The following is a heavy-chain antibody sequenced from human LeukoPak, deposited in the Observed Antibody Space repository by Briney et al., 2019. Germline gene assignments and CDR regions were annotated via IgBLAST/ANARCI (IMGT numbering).Heavy chain of an antibody. V-gene: IGHV3-7*01. CDR1: VFTFDDYG. J-gene: IGHJ4*02. CDR2: IKQDGSEK. D-gene: IGHD6-6*01. CDR3: ARVLLPPQYYYSSSSVQPFDY. Sequence: GGSLRLSCAASVFTFDDYGMTWVRQAPGKGLEWVANIKQDGSEKYYVDSVKGRFTISRDNAKNSLYLQMNSLRAEDTAVYYCARVLLPPQYYYSSSSVQPFDYWGQGTLVTVSS.